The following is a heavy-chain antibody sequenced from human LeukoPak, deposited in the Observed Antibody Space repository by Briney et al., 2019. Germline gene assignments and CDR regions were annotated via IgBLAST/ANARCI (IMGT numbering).Heavy chain of an antibody. CDR1: GFTFNKYA. CDR3: ARGARKGDDYGGFFDC. D-gene: IGHD4-23*01. J-gene: IGHJ4*02. CDR2: ISYDGSYK. V-gene: IGHV3-30*04. Sequence: AGGSLRLSCAASGFTFNKYAIHWVRQAPGKGLEWVTVISYDGSYKDYPDSVKGRFTISRDNSKNTLYLQMNSLRPEDTAVYYCARGARKGDDYGGFFDCCGQPTVDTVSS.